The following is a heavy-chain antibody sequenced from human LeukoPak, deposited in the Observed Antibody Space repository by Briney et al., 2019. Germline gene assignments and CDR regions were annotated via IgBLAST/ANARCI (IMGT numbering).Heavy chain of an antibody. CDR1: GFTFSGSA. Sequence: HPGGSLRLSCAASGFTFSGSAIHWVRQASGKGLEWVGRIRSKANNYATTYVASVKGRFTISRDNAKNSLYLQMNSLRAEDTALYYCAKDIPQWLVLYAFDIWGQGTMVTVSS. CDR3: AKDIPQWLVLYAFDI. J-gene: IGHJ3*02. D-gene: IGHD6-19*01. CDR2: IRSKANNYAT. V-gene: IGHV3-73*01.